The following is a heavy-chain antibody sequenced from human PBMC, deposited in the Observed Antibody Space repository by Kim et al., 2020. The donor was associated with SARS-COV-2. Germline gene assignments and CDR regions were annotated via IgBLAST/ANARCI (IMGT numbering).Heavy chain of an antibody. Sequence: GGSLRLSCAASGFTFSSYSMNWVRQAPGKGLEWVSSISSSSSYIYYADSVKGRFTISRDNAKNSLYLQMNSLRAEDTAVYYCARDPYGGDSFYYYYGMDGGGRRPAVPVSS. V-gene: IGHV3-21*01. CDR1: GFTFSSYS. CDR3: ARDPYGGDSFYYYYGMDG. J-gene: IGHJ6*02. D-gene: IGHD2-21*01. CDR2: ISSSSSYI.